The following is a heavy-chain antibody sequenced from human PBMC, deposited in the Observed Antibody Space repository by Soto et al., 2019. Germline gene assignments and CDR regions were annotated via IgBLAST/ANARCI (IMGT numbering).Heavy chain of an antibody. Sequence: QVQLVQSGAEVKKPGSSVKVSCKASGGIFSTYAISWLRQAPGQGLEWMGGSIPIFGTPNYAQRFQGRVTITADESTSTAYMELSRLRSEDTDVYYCARDRDDYGSGNYYNRIDFWGQGTLVTVSS. D-gene: IGHD3-10*01. J-gene: IGHJ4*02. CDR2: SIPIFGTP. CDR1: GGIFSTYA. V-gene: IGHV1-69*01. CDR3: ARDRDDYGSGNYYNRIDF.